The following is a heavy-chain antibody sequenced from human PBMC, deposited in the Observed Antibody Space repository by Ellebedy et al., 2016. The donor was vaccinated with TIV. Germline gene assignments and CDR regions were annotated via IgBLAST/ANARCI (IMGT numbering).Heavy chain of an antibody. J-gene: IGHJ3*01. CDR2: VYSSGST. Sequence: MPGGSLRLSCTVSGASITTYYWSWIRQPPGKGMEWIGYVYSSGSTNYNPSLKNRVTISLDMSKTQFSLNLDSVTAADTAVYYCARKFLSNHHGFDVWGQGTMVTVSS. D-gene: IGHD1-14*01. CDR3: ARKFLSNHHGFDV. CDR1: GASITTYY. V-gene: IGHV4-59*01.